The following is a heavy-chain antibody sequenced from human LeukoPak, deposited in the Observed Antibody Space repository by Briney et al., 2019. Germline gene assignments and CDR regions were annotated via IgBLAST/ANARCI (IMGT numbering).Heavy chain of an antibody. CDR2: IYTSGST. V-gene: IGHV4-4*07. CDR3: AGEDYFDSSGYASWRFDI. J-gene: IGHJ3*02. Sequence: SETLSLTCTVSGGSISSYYWSRIRQPAGKGLEWIGRIYTSGSTNYNPSLKSRVTMSVDTSKNQFSLKLTSVTTADTAVYYCAGEDYFDSSGYASWRFDIWGQGTMVTVSS. D-gene: IGHD3-22*01. CDR1: GGSISSYY.